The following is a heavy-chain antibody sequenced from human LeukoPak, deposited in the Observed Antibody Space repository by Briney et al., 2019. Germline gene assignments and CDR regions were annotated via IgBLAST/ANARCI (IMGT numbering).Heavy chain of an antibody. CDR3: ARGYCSGGSHCAFDI. CDR1: GTSISSYF. V-gene: IGHV4-59*01. CDR2: IYFSGST. Sequence: SETLSLTCNVFGTSISSYFWTWIRQPPGKGLGWIGYIYFSGSTNYNPSLKSRVTMSGDTSKNQFSLKLSSVTAADTAVYYCARGYCSGGSHCAFDIWGQGTMVTVSS. J-gene: IGHJ3*02. D-gene: IGHD2-15*01.